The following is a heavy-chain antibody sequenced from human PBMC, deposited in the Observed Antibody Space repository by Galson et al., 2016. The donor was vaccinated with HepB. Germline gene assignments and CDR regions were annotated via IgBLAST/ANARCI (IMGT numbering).Heavy chain of an antibody. V-gene: IGHV4-4*02. J-gene: IGHJ6*02. CDR2: IYHSGST. CDR3: ARVRQPLVFGYYYYGMDV. CDR1: GGSISSSNW. D-gene: IGHD6-13*01. Sequence: SETLSLTCAVSGGSISSSNWWTWVRQPPGKGLEWIGEIYHSGSTNYSPSLKSRVTISVDKSKNQFSLRLRSVTAADTAVYYCARVRQPLVFGYYYYGMDVWGQGTTVTVSS.